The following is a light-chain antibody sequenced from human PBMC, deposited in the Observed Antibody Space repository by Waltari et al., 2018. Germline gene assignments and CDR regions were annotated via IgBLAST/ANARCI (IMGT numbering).Light chain of an antibody. J-gene: IGLJ3*02. Sequence: QPEVGPRYLVKVYSDGSHSRGNEIPDRFSGSSSGAERYLTISSLQSEDEADYYCQTGGHGTWVFGGGTRLTVL. CDR2: VYSDGSH. V-gene: IGLV4-69*01. CDR3: QTGGHGTWV.